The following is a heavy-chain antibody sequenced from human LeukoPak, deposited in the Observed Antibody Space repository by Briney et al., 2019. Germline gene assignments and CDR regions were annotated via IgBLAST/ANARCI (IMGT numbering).Heavy chain of an antibody. D-gene: IGHD4-17*01. CDR1: GFAFGDFW. CDR2: IKQDGGEK. V-gene: IGHV3-7*01. Sequence: GGSLRLSCAASGFAFGDFWMSWVRQAPGKGLEWVANIKQDGGEKYYMDSVEGRFTISRDNARNSLFLQMNNLRAEDTAVYYCATRGGDSEVDFWGQGTLVSVSS. CDR3: ATRGGDSEVDF. J-gene: IGHJ4*02.